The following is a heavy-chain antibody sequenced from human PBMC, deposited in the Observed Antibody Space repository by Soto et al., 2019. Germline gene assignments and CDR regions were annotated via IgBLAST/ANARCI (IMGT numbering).Heavy chain of an antibody. V-gene: IGHV1-3*01. J-gene: IGHJ4*02. Sequence: QVQLVQSGAEVKKPGASVKVSCKASGYTFTSYAMHWVRQAPGQRLEWMGWINAGNGNTKYSQKFQGRVTITGDTSASTAYMGLSSLRSEDTAVYYCARGGYCSGGSCYSRPFDYWGQGTLVTVSS. CDR1: GYTFTSYA. CDR3: ARGGYCSGGSCYSRPFDY. D-gene: IGHD2-15*01. CDR2: INAGNGNT.